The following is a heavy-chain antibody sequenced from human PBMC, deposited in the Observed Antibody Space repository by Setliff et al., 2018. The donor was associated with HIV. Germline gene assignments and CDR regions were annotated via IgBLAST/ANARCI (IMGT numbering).Heavy chain of an antibody. J-gene: IGHJ4*02. CDR1: GYSLTDFY. D-gene: IGHD3-3*01. CDR3: AGVSSQFSEWRKDYFEY. CDR2: ITPNSGGT. Sequence: ASVKVSCKASGYSLTDFYIHWVRQAPGQGLEWMGWITPNSGGTEYAGKFQGRVTLTRDTSINTAYMEVTRLTSDDTAVYYCAGVSSQFSEWRKDYFEYWGRGSLVTVSS. V-gene: IGHV1-2*02.